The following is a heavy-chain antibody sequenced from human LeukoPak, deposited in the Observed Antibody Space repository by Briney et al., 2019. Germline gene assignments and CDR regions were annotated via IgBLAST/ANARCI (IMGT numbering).Heavy chain of an antibody. J-gene: IGHJ3*02. CDR2: ISGSGGTT. V-gene: IGHV3-23*01. CDR1: GFTFSTYA. D-gene: IGHD5-24*01. CDR3: ARDLEMATIMDAFDI. Sequence: GGSLRLSCAASGFTFSTYAMSWVRQAPGKGLEWVSAISGSGGTTYYADSVKGRFTISRDNSNNTLYLQMNSLRAEDTAVYYCARDLEMATIMDAFDIWGQGTMVTVSS.